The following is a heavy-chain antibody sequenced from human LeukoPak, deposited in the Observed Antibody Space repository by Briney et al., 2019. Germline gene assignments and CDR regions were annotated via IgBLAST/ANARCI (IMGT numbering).Heavy chain of an antibody. CDR1: GFTVTSNY. Sequence: GGSLRLSCVVSGFTVTSNYMSWVRQAPGKGLEWVSVIYSGGTTNYTDSVKGRFTVYRDNSKNTLYLQMNSLRAEDTAVYYCASKLTSGYWGQGTLVTVSS. J-gene: IGHJ4*02. CDR2: IYSGGTT. D-gene: IGHD4-17*01. CDR3: ASKLTSGY. V-gene: IGHV3-66*01.